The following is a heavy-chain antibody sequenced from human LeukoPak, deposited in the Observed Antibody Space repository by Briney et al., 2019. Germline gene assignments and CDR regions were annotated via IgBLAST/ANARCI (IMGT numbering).Heavy chain of an antibody. D-gene: IGHD1-1*01. CDR1: GGSISSDY. J-gene: IGHJ4*02. CDR3: ARHRGTTSRGYFDY. CDR2: IDYSGST. V-gene: IGHV4-59*08. Sequence: SETLSLTCTVSGGSISSDYWSWIRQPPGKGLEWIGFIDYSGSTNYNPSLKSRVTISVDTSNNQFSLKLRSVTAADTAVYYCARHRGTTSRGYFDYWGQGTLVTVSS.